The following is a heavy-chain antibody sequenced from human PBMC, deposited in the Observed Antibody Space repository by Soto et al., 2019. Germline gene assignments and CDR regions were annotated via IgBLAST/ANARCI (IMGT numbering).Heavy chain of an antibody. Sequence: VASVKVSCKASGGTFSSYAISWVRQAPGQGLEWMGGIIPIFGTANHAQKFQGRVTITADESTSTAYMELSSLRSEDTAVYYCARAAGDLVALLLYYGMDVWGQGTTVTVSS. CDR3: ARAAGDLVALLLYYGMDV. D-gene: IGHD2-15*01. V-gene: IGHV1-69*13. CDR2: IIPIFGTA. J-gene: IGHJ6*02. CDR1: GGTFSSYA.